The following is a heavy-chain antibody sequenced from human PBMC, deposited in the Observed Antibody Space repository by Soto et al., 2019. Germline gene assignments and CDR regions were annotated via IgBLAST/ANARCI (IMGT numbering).Heavy chain of an antibody. CDR3: AKSGLYSYGNDY. Sequence: PGGSLRLSCAASGFTLSSYGMHWVRQAPGKGLEWVAVISYDGSNKYYADSVKGRFTISRDNSKNTLYLQMNSLRAEDTAVYYCAKSGLYSYGNDYWGQGTLVTVSS. V-gene: IGHV3-30*18. D-gene: IGHD5-18*01. CDR1: GFTLSSYG. CDR2: ISYDGSNK. J-gene: IGHJ4*02.